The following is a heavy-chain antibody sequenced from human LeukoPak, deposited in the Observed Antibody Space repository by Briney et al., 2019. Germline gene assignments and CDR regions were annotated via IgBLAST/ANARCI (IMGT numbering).Heavy chain of an antibody. CDR3: ASQINSSSWTHYYYYMDV. V-gene: IGHV1-69*06. J-gene: IGHJ6*03. CDR2: IIPIFGTA. Sequence: GASVKVSCKASGGTFSSYAISWVRQAPGQGLEWMGGIIPIFGTANYAQKFQGRVTITADKSTSTAYMELSSLRSEDTAVYYCASQINSSSWTHYYYYMDVWGKGTTVTVSS. CDR1: GGTFSSYA. D-gene: IGHD6-13*01.